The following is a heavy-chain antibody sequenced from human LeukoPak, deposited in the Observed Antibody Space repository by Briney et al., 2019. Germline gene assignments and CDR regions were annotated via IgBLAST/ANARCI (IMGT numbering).Heavy chain of an antibody. Sequence: KSSETLSLTCTVSGGSISSSSYYWGWIRQPPGKGLEWIGRIYYSGSTYYNPSLKSRVTISVDTSKNQFSLKLSSVTAADTAVYYCARGTRDGYNYARVFPDYWGQGTLVTVSS. D-gene: IGHD5-24*01. CDR3: ARGTRDGYNYARVFPDY. J-gene: IGHJ4*02. CDR2: IYYSGST. CDR1: GGSISSSSYY. V-gene: IGHV4-39*01.